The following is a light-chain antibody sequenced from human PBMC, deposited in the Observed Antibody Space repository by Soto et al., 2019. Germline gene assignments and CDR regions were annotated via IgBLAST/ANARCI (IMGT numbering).Light chain of an antibody. CDR3: QQYNNWPYT. Sequence: ELVMTRSPASLSSSPGERVTLSCMASQNIRSSLAWYQQRPGQAPRLLIYGASVRATGVPARFSGSGSGTEFTLTINSLQSEDYAVYFCQQYNNWPYTFGQGTKVDI. CDR1: QNIRSS. CDR2: GAS. J-gene: IGKJ2*01. V-gene: IGKV3-15*01.